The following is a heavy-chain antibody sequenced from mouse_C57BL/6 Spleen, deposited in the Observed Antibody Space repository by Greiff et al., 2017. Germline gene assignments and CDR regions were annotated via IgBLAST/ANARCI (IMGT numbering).Heavy chain of an antibody. Sequence: QVQLQQSGPELVKPGASVKISCKASGYSFTSYYIHWVKQRPGQGLEWIGWIYPGSGNTKYNEKFKGKATLTADTSSSTAYMQLSSLTSEDSAVYYCVGGYDYFDYWGQGTTRTVSS. CDR2: IYPGSGNT. CDR3: VGGYDYFDY. CDR1: GYSFTSYY. V-gene: IGHV1-66*01. J-gene: IGHJ2*01. D-gene: IGHD2-2*01.